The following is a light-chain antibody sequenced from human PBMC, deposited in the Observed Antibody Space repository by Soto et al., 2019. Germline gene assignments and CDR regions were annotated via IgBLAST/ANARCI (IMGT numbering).Light chain of an antibody. Sequence: QSVLAQPASVSGSPGQSITISCTGTSSDVGGYILVSWYQQEPGKAPKLMIYEGSKRPSGVSNRFSGSKSGNTASLTISGLQAEDEAHYYCCSYATTFYVFGSGTKVTVL. V-gene: IGLV2-23*01. CDR1: SSDVGGYIL. J-gene: IGLJ1*01. CDR3: CSYATTFYV. CDR2: EGS.